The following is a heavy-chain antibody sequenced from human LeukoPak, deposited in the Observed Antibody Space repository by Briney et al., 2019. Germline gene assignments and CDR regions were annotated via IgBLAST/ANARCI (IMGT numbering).Heavy chain of an antibody. V-gene: IGHV4-34*01. CDR1: GGSFSGYY. Sequence: PSETLSLTCAVYGGSFSGYYWSWIRQPPGKGLEWIGEINHSGSTNYNPSLKSRVTISVDTSKNQFSLKLSSVTAADTAVYYCARLGNYDFWSRYNWFDPWGQGTLVTVSS. CDR2: INHSGST. D-gene: IGHD3-3*01. CDR3: ARLGNYDFWSRYNWFDP. J-gene: IGHJ5*02.